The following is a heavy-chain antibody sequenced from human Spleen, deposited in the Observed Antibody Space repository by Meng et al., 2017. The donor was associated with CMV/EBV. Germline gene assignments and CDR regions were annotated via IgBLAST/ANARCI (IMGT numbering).Heavy chain of an antibody. V-gene: IGHV4-61*01. J-gene: IGHJ4*02. CDR3: ARGVDFGY. CDR1: GGSVSSGSYY. Sequence: SETLSLTCTVSGGSVSSGSYYWSWIRQPPGKTLEWIGYIHYRGSTVYNPPLKSRVTISVDTSNQFSLRLTSVTTADTAVYYCARGVDFGYWGQGILVTVSS. CDR2: IHYRGST.